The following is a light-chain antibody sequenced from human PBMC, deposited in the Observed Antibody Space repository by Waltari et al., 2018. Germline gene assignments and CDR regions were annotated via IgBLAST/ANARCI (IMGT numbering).Light chain of an antibody. J-gene: IGLJ3*02. Sequence: QSVLTQPPSVSAAPGQKVTISCSGSSSNIGRSYVSWYQQLPGTAPKLLIFKKSQRPSGLPDRFSGSKSGTSATLDIKGLQTGDEAQYYCETWDNSLSAVVFGGGTTLSVL. V-gene: IGLV1-51*02. CDR1: SSNIGRSY. CDR3: ETWDNSLSAVV. CDR2: KKS.